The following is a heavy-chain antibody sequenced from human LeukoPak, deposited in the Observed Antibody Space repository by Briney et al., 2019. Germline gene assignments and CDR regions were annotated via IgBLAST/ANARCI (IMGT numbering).Heavy chain of an antibody. J-gene: IGHJ4*02. Sequence: SQTLSLTCAISGDSVSTNSAAWNCISHSTSRCLEWLGRTYYSSKLYNDYALSMKGRITINPDTSKNQFYLQLNSVTPEDTFFFQAEDGIRDGYNPTFDYWGQGTLVTVSS. CDR3: EDGIRDGYNPTFDY. V-gene: IGHV6-1*01. CDR2: TYYSSKLYN. CDR1: GDSVSTNSAA. D-gene: IGHD5-24*01.